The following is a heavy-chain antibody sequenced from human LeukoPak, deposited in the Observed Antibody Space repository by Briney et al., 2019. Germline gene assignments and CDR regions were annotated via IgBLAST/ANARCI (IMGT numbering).Heavy chain of an antibody. CDR2: IYYSGST. D-gene: IGHD3-10*01. J-gene: IGHJ4*02. CDR3: ARGGVAAKYYFDF. CDR1: GGSISPLY. Sequence: SETLSLTCTVSGGSISPLYWGWIRQAPGKGLEFIGYIYYSGSTNFNPSLKSRFTLSVDTSKSQISLNLTSVTAADTAVYYCARGGVAAKYYFDFWGQGTLFTVSS. V-gene: IGHV4-59*11.